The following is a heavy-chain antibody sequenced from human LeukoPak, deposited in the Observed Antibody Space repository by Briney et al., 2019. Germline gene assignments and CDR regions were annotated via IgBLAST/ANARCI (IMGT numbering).Heavy chain of an antibody. CDR2: TSAYNGNT. CDR3: ARGRGYSCYSYYFDY. V-gene: IGHV1-18*04. CDR1: GYTFPSYG. Sequence: ASVKVSCKASGYTFPSYGISWVRQAPGQGLEWMGWTSAYNGNTNYAQKLQGRVNMTTDTSTSTAYMELRGLRSDDTAVYYCARGRGYSCYSYYFDYWGQGTLVTVSS. J-gene: IGHJ4*02. D-gene: IGHD5-12*01.